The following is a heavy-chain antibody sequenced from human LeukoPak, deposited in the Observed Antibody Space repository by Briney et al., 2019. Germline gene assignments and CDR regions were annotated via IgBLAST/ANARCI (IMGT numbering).Heavy chain of an antibody. V-gene: IGHV4-59*08. D-gene: IGHD2-2*02. CDR2: IYDSGST. CDR1: GGSIREYY. CDR3: ARHSRRCSSTTCYTGAFDI. Sequence: SETLSLSCTVSGGSIREYYLSWIRQPPGKGLEWIGYIYDSGSTNYNPSLKSRVTISVDTSKNHFSLKLSSVTAADTALYFCARHSRRCSSTTCYTGAFDIWGPGTVVTVSS. J-gene: IGHJ3*02.